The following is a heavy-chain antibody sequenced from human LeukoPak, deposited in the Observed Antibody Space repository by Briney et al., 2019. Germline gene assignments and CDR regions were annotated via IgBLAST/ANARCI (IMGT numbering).Heavy chain of an antibody. CDR2: VYYSGST. J-gene: IGHJ4*02. Sequence: PSETLSLTCIVSGGSVSSSNYSWGWLRQPPGKGLEWIGSVYYSGSTYYNPSLKSRVTISVDTSKNQFSLKLSSATAADTAVYYCARHKGQHTVDYWGQGTLVTVSS. V-gene: IGHV4-39*01. CDR1: GGSVSSSNYS. D-gene: IGHD2-2*01. CDR3: ARHKGQHTVDY.